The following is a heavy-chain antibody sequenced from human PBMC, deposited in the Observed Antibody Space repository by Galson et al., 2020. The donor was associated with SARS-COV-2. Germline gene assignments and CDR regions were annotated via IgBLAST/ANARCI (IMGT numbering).Heavy chain of an antibody. CDR3: AGVVVPAAIYQPGNPNAFDI. Sequence: SETLSLTCTVSGGSISSSRYYWGWIRQPPGKGQEWIGSIYYRGSTYYKPSLKNRVTKSVETSTTPFSLKLSSVTAADTAVYYCAGVVVPAAIYQPGNPNAFDIWGQGTMVTVSS. CDR2: IYYRGST. CDR1: GGSISSSRYY. V-gene: IGHV4-39*01. J-gene: IGHJ3*02. D-gene: IGHD2-2*02.